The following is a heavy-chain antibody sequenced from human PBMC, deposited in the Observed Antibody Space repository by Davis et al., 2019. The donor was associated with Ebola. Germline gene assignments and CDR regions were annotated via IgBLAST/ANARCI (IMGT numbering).Heavy chain of an antibody. CDR2: IKSKTDGGTT. Sequence: GESLKISCAASGFTFSNAWMNWVRQAPGKGLEWVGRIKSKTDGGTTDYAAPVKGRFTISRDDSKNTLYLQMNSLKTEDTAVYYCAKDNYDSSGYYYAGIDYWGQGTLVTVSS. CDR1: GFTFSNAW. V-gene: IGHV3-15*07. D-gene: IGHD3-22*01. CDR3: AKDNYDSSGYYYAGIDY. J-gene: IGHJ4*02.